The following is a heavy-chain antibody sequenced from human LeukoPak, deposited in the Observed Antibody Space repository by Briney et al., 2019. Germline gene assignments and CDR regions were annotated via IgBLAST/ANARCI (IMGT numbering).Heavy chain of an antibody. CDR3: AKEASSSSPNLFDS. Sequence: GGSLRLSCAASGFTFSSYWMHWVRQAPGRGLEWVSRIVDDGTITNYADSVKGRFTISRDRSKNTLYLQMNSLRVEDTAIYYCAKEASSSSPNLFDSWGQGTLVTVSS. CDR1: GFTFSSYW. V-gene: IGHV3-74*01. D-gene: IGHD6-6*01. CDR2: IVDDGTIT. J-gene: IGHJ4*02.